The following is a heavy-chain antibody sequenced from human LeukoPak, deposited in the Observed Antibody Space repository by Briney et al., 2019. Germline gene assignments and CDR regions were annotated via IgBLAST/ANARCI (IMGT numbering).Heavy chain of an antibody. CDR3: ASESSSGQVDY. CDR2: IYYSGST. V-gene: IGHV4-31*11. CDR1: GGSFSGYY. D-gene: IGHD6-19*01. J-gene: IGHJ4*02. Sequence: PSETLSLTCAVYGGSFSGYYWSWIRQHPGKGLEWIGYIYYSGSTYYNPSLKSRVTISVDTSKNQFSLKLSSVTAADTAVCYCASESSSGQVDYWGQGTLVTVSS.